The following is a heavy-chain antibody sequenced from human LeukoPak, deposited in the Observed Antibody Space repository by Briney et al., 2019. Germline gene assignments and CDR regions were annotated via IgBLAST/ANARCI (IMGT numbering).Heavy chain of an antibody. V-gene: IGHV1-69*05. D-gene: IGHD1-26*01. J-gene: IGHJ4*02. CDR1: GGTFSSYA. CDR3: ARDSYIFKATSLDY. Sequence: ASVKVSCKASGGTFSSYAISWPRQAPGQGLEWMGRIIPIFGTANYVQKFQGRVTITTDESTSTAYMELSSLRSEDTAVYYCARDSYIFKATSLDYWGQGTLVTVSS. CDR2: IIPIFGTA.